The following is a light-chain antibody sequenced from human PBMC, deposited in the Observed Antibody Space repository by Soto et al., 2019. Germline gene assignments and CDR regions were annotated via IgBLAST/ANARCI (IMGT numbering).Light chain of an antibody. CDR1: NIGSKS. CDR2: YDS. Sequence: SYELTQPPSVSVAPGKTARITCEGNNIGSKSVHWYQQKPGQAPVLVIYYDSDRPSGIPERFSGSNSGNTATLTISRVEAGDEAGYYCQVWDSSSDHPWVFGGGTKLTVL. V-gene: IGLV3-21*04. CDR3: QVWDSSSDHPWV. J-gene: IGLJ3*02.